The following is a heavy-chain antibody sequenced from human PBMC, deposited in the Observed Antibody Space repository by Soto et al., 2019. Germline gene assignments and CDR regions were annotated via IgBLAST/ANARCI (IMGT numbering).Heavy chain of an antibody. D-gene: IGHD3-16*02. V-gene: IGHV3-30-3*01. Sequence: QVQLVESGGGVVQPGRSLRLSCAASGFTFSSYAMHWVPQAPGKGLEWVAVISYDGSNKYYADSVKGRFTISRDNSKNTLYLQMNSLRAEDTAVYYCARCLVTGFYYGMDVWGQGTTVTVSS. J-gene: IGHJ6*02. CDR1: GFTFSSYA. CDR2: ISYDGSNK. CDR3: ARCLVTGFYYGMDV.